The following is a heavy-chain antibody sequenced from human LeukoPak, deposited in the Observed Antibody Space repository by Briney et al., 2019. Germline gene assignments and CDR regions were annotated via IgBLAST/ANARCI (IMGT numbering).Heavy chain of an antibody. D-gene: IGHD6-13*01. Sequence: SETLSLTCAVYGGSFSGYYWSWIRQPPGKGLEWIGEINHSGSTNYNPSLKSRVSISVDTSKNQFSLKLSSVTAADTAVYYCARVDSSSWFDRFDPWGQGTLVTVSS. CDR1: GGSFSGYY. CDR3: ARVDSSSWFDRFDP. J-gene: IGHJ5*02. CDR2: INHSGST. V-gene: IGHV4-34*01.